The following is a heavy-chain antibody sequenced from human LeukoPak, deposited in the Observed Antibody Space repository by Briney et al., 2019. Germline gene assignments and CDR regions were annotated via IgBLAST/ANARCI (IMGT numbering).Heavy chain of an antibody. D-gene: IGHD2-15*01. Sequence: GGSLRLSCAASGFSISNNYMNWVRQAPGKGLEWVSIIYSGGSTYYADAVKGRFTISRDNSKNTLSLQMITLRVEDTAVYYCAGGGNLFDYWGQGTLVTVSS. CDR2: IYSGGST. CDR3: AGGGNLFDY. V-gene: IGHV3-53*01. CDR1: GFSISNNY. J-gene: IGHJ4*02.